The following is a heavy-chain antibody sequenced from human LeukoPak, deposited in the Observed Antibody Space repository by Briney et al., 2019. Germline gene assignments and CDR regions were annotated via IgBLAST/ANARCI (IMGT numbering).Heavy chain of an antibody. D-gene: IGHD6-13*01. CDR2: ISGSADRT. Sequence: GGSLRLSCAASGFTFSSYVMTWVRQAPGKGLEWVSVISGSADRTEYADSVKGRFTISRDNAKNSLYLQMNSLRAEDTAVYYCARLYSSSWYSPFDYWGQGTLVTVSS. CDR3: ARLYSSSWYSPFDY. CDR1: GFTFSSYV. J-gene: IGHJ4*02. V-gene: IGHV3-23*01.